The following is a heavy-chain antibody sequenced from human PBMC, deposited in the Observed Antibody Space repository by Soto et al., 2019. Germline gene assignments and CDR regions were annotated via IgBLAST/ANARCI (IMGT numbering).Heavy chain of an antibody. V-gene: IGHV4-59*01. CDR2: VYYSGAT. CDR1: GGSINTYY. D-gene: IGHD4-17*01. Sequence: SETLSLTCTVSGGSINTYYWSWIRQPPGKRLEWIGYVYYSGATGYTPSLKSRVTISIDKSKSQFSLKVNSVTAADTAVYYCARGALTAVTTVALDSWGQGTLVTVSS. CDR3: ARGALTAVTTVALDS. J-gene: IGHJ4*02.